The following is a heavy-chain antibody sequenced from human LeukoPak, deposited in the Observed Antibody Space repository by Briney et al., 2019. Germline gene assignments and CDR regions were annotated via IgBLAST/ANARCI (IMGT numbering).Heavy chain of an antibody. J-gene: IGHJ3*02. CDR1: GFSFRTYG. CDR3: AKAGRYSSSWTDAFDI. D-gene: IGHD6-13*01. V-gene: IGHV3-30*18. Sequence: GGSLRLSCAASGFSFRTYGMHWVRQAPGKGLEWVAVISYDGSNKYYADSVKGRFTITRDNSKNTLYLQMNSLRAEDTAVYYCAKAGRYSSSWTDAFDIWGQGTMVTVSS. CDR2: ISYDGSNK.